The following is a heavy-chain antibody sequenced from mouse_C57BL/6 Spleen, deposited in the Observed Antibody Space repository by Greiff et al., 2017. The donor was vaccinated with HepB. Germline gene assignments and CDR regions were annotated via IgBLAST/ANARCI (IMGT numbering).Heavy chain of an antibody. CDR2: ISYDGSN. V-gene: IGHV3-6*01. Sequence: EVQLQESGPGLVKPSQSLSLTCSVTGYSITSGYYWNWIRQFPGNKLEWMGYISYDGSNNYNPSLKNRISITRDTSKNQFFLKLNSVTTEDTATYYCAGPNYIDYWGQGTTLTVSS. J-gene: IGHJ2*01. CDR3: AGPNYIDY. CDR1: GYSITSGYY.